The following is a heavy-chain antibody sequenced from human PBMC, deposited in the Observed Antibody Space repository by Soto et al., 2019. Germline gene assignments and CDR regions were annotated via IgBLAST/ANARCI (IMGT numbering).Heavy chain of an antibody. J-gene: IGHJ4*02. D-gene: IGHD2-15*01. CDR1: GFTFSSYA. CDR3: ARAGGLLLDY. V-gene: IGHV3-30-3*01. CDR2: ISYDGSNK. Sequence: QVQLVESGGGVVQPEGSLRLSCAASGFTFSSYAMHWVRQAPGKGLEWVAVISYDGSNKYYADSVKGRFTISRDISKNTLYLQMNSLRAEDTAVYYCARAGGLLLDYWGQGTLVTVSS.